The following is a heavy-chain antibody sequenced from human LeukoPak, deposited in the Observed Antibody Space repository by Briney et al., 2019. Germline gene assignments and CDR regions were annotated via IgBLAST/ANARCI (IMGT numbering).Heavy chain of an antibody. CDR3: ARADYDSSGYSDY. J-gene: IGHJ4*02. CDR2: ISSSSSYI. CDR1: GSTFSSYS. Sequence: GGSLRLSCAASGSTFSSYSMNWVRQAPGKGLEWVSSISSSSSYIYYADSVKGRFTISRDNAKNSLYLQMNSLRAEDTAVYYCARADYDSSGYSDYWGQGTLVTVSS. D-gene: IGHD3-22*01. V-gene: IGHV3-21*01.